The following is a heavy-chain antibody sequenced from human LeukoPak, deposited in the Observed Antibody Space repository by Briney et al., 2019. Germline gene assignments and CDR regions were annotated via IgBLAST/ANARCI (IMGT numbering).Heavy chain of an antibody. D-gene: IGHD3-10*01. CDR1: GDSVSSNSAA. V-gene: IGHV6-1*01. J-gene: IGHJ3*02. CDR3: ARDVAYYGSGSYYGDAFDI. Sequence: SQTLSLTCAISGDSVSSNSAAWNWIRQSPSRGLEWLGRTYYRSKWYNDYAVSVKSRITINPDTSKNQFSLQLNSVSPEDTAVYYCARDVAYYGSGSYYGDAFDIWGQGTMVTVSS. CDR2: TYYRSKWYN.